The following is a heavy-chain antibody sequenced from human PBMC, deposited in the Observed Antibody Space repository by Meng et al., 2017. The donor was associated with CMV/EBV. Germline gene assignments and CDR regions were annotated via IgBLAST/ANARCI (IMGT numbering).Heavy chain of an antibody. CDR2: IYYRGST. D-gene: IGHD1-1*01. J-gene: IGHJ6*02. Sequence: LRLSCTVSGGSISSYYWSWIRQPPGKGLEWIGYIYYRGSTNYTPSLKSRVTISVDTSKNQFSLKLSSVTAADTAVYYCARELEPSYGMDVWGQGTTVTVSS. CDR3: ARELEPSYGMDV. V-gene: IGHV4-59*13. CDR1: GGSISSYY.